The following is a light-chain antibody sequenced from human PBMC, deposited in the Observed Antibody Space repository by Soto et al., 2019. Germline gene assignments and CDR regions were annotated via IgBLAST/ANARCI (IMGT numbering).Light chain of an antibody. CDR3: LLFYDSVRV. Sequence: QAVVTQEPSLTVSPGGTVTLTCGSSTGAITSGHYPYWFQQKPGEAPKTLIYDTSNKHSWTPARFSGSLLGGKAALTLSGAQPEDDADYYCLLFYDSVRVFGGATKVTVL. J-gene: IGLJ2*01. CDR1: TGAITSGHY. V-gene: IGLV7-46*01. CDR2: DTS.